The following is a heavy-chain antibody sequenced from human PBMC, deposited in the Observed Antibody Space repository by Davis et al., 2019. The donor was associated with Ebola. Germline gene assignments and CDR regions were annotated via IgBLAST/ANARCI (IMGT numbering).Heavy chain of an antibody. CDR2: ISPYNGNT. Sequence: ASVKVSCKASGYTFTSYGISWVRQAPGQGLEWMGWISPYNGNTNYAQKFQGRVTMTTDTSTSTAYMELKGLRSEDTAVYYCARDESKQRVQDPYYYYGMDVWGQETTVTVSS. V-gene: IGHV1-18*01. CDR3: ARDESKQRVQDPYYYYGMDV. CDR1: GYTFTSYG. J-gene: IGHJ6*02. D-gene: IGHD6-6*01.